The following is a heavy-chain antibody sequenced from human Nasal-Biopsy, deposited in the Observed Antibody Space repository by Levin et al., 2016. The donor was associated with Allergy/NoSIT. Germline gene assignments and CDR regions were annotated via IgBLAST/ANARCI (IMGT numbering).Heavy chain of an antibody. D-gene: IGHD6-13*01. Sequence: GESLKISCAASGFTFSDYYMSWVRQAPEKGLEWVSYISGDGYTIYYADSVKGRFTISRDNAKNSLYLQMNSLRAEDTAMYYCATYSSSGDAFDYWGQGTLVTVSS. V-gene: IGHV3-11*01. J-gene: IGHJ4*02. CDR3: ATYSSSGDAFDY. CDR1: GFTFSDYY. CDR2: ISGDGYTI.